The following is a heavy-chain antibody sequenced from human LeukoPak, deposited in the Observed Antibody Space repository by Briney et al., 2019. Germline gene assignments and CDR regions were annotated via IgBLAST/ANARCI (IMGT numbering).Heavy chain of an antibody. D-gene: IGHD3-22*01. CDR1: GFIFSSNY. J-gene: IGHJ4*02. Sequence: EGSLRLSCAVSGFIFSSNYMSWVRQAPGKGLEWVSVIYSGGSTYYADSVKGRFTISRDNSKNTLYLQMNSLRAEDTAVYFCAKDRDYYDNSGYYENDYWGQGTLVTVSS. CDR3: AKDRDYYDNSGYYENDY. V-gene: IGHV3-53*01. CDR2: IYSGGST.